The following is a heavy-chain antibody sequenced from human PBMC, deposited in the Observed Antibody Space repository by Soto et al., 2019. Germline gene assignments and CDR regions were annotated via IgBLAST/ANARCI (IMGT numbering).Heavy chain of an antibody. D-gene: IGHD2-8*02. J-gene: IGHJ6*02. V-gene: IGHV1-18*01. CDR2: ISAYNHNT. CDR1: GYTFTSYG. CDR3: ARAGGRNFYYGMDV. Sequence: QVQLVQSGAEVKKPGASVKVSCKASGYTFTSYGVSWVRQAPGQGLEWMGWISAYNHNTNYAQKLQGRVIMTTDTSTSTVYMELRSLRSDDTAVYYCARAGGRNFYYGMDVWGQGTTVTVSS.